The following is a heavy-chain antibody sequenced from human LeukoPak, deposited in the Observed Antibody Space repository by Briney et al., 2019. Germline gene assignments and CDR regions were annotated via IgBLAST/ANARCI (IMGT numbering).Heavy chain of an antibody. Sequence: SETLSLTCTVSGGSISSSSYYWGWIRQPPGKGLEWIGSIYYSGSTYYNPSLKSRVTISVDTSKNQFPLKLSSVTAADTAVYYCARRAAYYFDYWGQGTLVTVSS. D-gene: IGHD6-25*01. CDR2: IYYSGST. V-gene: IGHV4-39*01. CDR1: GGSISSSSYY. J-gene: IGHJ4*02. CDR3: ARRAAYYFDY.